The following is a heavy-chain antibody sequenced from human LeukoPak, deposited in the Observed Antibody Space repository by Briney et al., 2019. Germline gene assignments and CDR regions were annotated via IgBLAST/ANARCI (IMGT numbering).Heavy chain of an antibody. V-gene: IGHV3-64*01. CDR3: AREGRDYVWGSYRHQHNPFDY. CDR1: GFTFSSYA. Sequence: SGGSLRLSCAASGFTFSSYAMHWVRQAPGKGLEYVSAISSNGGSTYYANSVKGRFTISRDNSKNTLYLQMGSLRAEDMAVYYCAREGRDYVWGSYRHQHNPFDYWGQGTLVTVSS. D-gene: IGHD3-16*02. J-gene: IGHJ4*02. CDR2: ISSNGGST.